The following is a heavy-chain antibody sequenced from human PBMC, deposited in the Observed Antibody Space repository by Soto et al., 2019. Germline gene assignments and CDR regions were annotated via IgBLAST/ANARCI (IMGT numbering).Heavy chain of an antibody. CDR3: ARDLSSTGFGVYWFGP. Sequence: QVQLVQSGAEVKKPGASVKVSCKASGYTFTNFAIRWVRQAPGQGLEWMGWISAYNGDTSYAQKFQGRLTMTTDTSTSTAYMELRSLRSDDTAVYYCARDLSSTGFGVYWFGPWGQGTLVTVSS. J-gene: IGHJ5*02. CDR2: ISAYNGDT. CDR1: GYTFTNFA. D-gene: IGHD3-10*01. V-gene: IGHV1-18*01.